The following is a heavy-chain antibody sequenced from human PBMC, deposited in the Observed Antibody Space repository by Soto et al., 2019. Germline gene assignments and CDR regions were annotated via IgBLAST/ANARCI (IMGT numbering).Heavy chain of an antibody. D-gene: IGHD3-22*01. J-gene: IGHJ4*02. CDR1: GFTFSSYW. Sequence: GGSLRLSCAASGFTFSSYWMHWVRQAPGKGLVWVSRINSDGSSTSYADSVKGRFTISRDNAKNTLYLQMNSLRAEDTAVYYCARTLNRYYYDSSGYSDFDYWGQGTLVTVSS. V-gene: IGHV3-74*01. CDR3: ARTLNRYYYDSSGYSDFDY. CDR2: INSDGSST.